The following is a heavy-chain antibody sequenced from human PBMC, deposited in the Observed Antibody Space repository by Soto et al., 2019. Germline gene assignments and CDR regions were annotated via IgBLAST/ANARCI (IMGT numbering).Heavy chain of an antibody. V-gene: IGHV3-23*01. J-gene: IGHJ5*02. CDR2: IDGSGGAT. CDR1: GFPFGITD. Sequence: LRLSCAASGFPFGITDMSWVRQAPGKGLEWVSTIDGSGGATHYADSVKGRFTISRDNSKNTVFLQMSSLRADDTAVYYCAKNSGWFNTWGQGTLVTVSS. CDR3: AKNSGWFNT. D-gene: IGHD3-10*01.